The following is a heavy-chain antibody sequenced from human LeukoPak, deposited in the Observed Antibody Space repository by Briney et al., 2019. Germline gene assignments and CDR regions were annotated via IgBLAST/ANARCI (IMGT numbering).Heavy chain of an antibody. V-gene: IGHV1-46*01. CDR2: INPSGGIT. CDR1: GYTFTSYY. Sequence: GASVKVSCKASGYTFTSYYMHWVRQAPGQGLEWMGIINPSGGITSYAQKFQGRVTMTRDTSTSTVYMELSSLRSEDTAVYYCARRYCSSTSCSNYYYYGMDVWGQGTTVTVSS. CDR3: ARRYCSSTSCSNYYYYGMDV. J-gene: IGHJ6*02. D-gene: IGHD2-2*01.